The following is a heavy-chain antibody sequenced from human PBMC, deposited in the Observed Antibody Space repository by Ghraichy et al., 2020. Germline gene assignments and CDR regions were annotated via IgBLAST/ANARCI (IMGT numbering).Heavy chain of an antibody. CDR1: GLTLSAYG. J-gene: IGHJ3*02. CDR2: ITASSSTI. V-gene: IGHV3-48*02. CDR3: ATHSAPGVFDI. Sequence: AGSLRLSCAVAGLTLSAYGMNWVRQAPGKGLEWVSYITASSSTIYYADSVKGRFTISRDNAKNSLYLQMNSLRDDDTAVYYCATHSAPGVFDIWGQGTMVTVSS. D-gene: IGHD2-15*01.